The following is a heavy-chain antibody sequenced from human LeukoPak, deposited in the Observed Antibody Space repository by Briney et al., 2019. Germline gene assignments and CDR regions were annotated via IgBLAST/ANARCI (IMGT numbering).Heavy chain of an antibody. CDR3: ARGEQWLTRY. J-gene: IGHJ4*02. CDR2: INPNSGDT. CDR1: GYTFTGYY. D-gene: IGHD6-19*01. V-gene: IGHV1-2*02. Sequence: GASVKVSCKASGYTFTGYYMHWVRQAPGQGLEWMGWINPNSGDTNYAQNLHGRVTMTRDWSINTAYLEVSSLKSDDTVVFYCARGEQWLTRYWGQGTLVTVSS.